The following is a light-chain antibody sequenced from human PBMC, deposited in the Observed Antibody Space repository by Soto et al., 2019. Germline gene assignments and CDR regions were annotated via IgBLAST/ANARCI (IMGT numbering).Light chain of an antibody. Sequence: QSALTQPPSASGSPGQSVTISCTGTSSDVGAYDYVSWYQQHPGKAPKLMIYEINKRPSGVPDRFTGSKSGTSASLAISGLRSEDEADYYCAVWDNSLNGVAFGGGTKVTVL. CDR1: SSDVGAYDY. J-gene: IGLJ2*01. V-gene: IGLV2-8*01. CDR2: EIN. CDR3: AVWDNSLNGVA.